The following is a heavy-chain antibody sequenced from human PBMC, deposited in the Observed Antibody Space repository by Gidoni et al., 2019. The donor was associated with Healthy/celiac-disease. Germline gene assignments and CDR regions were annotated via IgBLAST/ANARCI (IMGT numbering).Heavy chain of an antibody. CDR1: GFPFDDYG. V-gene: IGHV3-20*04. CDR2: IKWNGGST. D-gene: IGHD7-27*01. J-gene: IGHJ4*02. Sequence: EVQLVESGGGVVRPGGSLRLSCAAPGFPFDDYGMSWVREAPGKGLEWVSGIKWNGGSTGYADSVKGRFTISRDNAKNSLYLQMKSLRAEDTALYYCARAPRELGYYVDYGGQGTLVTVSS. CDR3: ARAPRELGYYVDY.